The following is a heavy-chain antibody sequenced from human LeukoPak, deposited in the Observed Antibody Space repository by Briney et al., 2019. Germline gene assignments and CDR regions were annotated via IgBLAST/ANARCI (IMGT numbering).Heavy chain of an antibody. CDR1: GGSISSNY. D-gene: IGHD6-6*01. J-gene: IGHJ4*02. CDR2: IYDSGST. Sequence: PWDTLSLTCTVSGGSISSNYWSWIRQPPGKGLEWIGYIYDSGSTNYNPSLNSRATISEDMSKNQFSLKVRSVTAADTAVYYCARSTGGSSYFDHWGQGILVTVSS. CDR3: ARSTGGSSYFDH. V-gene: IGHV4-59*07.